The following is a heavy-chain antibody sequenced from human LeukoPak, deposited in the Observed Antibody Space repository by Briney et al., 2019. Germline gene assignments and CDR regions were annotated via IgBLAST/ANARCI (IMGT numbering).Heavy chain of an antibody. CDR1: GFTVSSNY. CDR2: ITTSSYI. V-gene: IGHV3-69-1*01. D-gene: IGHD3-22*01. CDR3: PRRAGNSSAYDY. Sequence: PGGSLRLSCAASGFTVSSNYMNWVRQAPGKGLEWVSSITTSSYIYYSDSVKGRFTISRDNAKNSLYLQMNSLRAEDTAVSYCPRRAGNSSAYDYWGQGTLVTVSS. J-gene: IGHJ4*02.